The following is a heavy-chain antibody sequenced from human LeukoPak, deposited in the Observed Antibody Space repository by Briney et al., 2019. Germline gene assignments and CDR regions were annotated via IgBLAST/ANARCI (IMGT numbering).Heavy chain of an antibody. Sequence: RASETLSLTCTVSGGSTSSSIYYWGWIRQPPGKGLEWIGSIYYSGSTYYNPSLKSRVTISVDTSKNQFSLKLYSVTAADTAVHYCARVDSGSFNWFDPWGQGTLVTVSS. CDR1: GGSTSSSIYY. V-gene: IGHV4-39*01. D-gene: IGHD1-26*01. CDR2: IYYSGST. CDR3: ARVDSGSFNWFDP. J-gene: IGHJ5*02.